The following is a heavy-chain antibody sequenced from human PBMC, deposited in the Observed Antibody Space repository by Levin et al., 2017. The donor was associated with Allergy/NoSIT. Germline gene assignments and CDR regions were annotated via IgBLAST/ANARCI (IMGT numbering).Heavy chain of an antibody. D-gene: IGHD3-10*01. J-gene: IGHJ5*02. CDR1: GGSFSGYY. CDR3: ARVHVRLLWFGELLPISNNWFDP. CDR2: INHSGST. Sequence: SQTLSLTCAVYGGSFSGYYWSWIRQPPGKGLEWIGEINHSGSTNYNPSLKSRVTISVDTSKNQFSLKLSSVTAADTAVYYCARVHVRLLWFGELLPISNNWFDPWGQGTLVTVSS. V-gene: IGHV4-34*01.